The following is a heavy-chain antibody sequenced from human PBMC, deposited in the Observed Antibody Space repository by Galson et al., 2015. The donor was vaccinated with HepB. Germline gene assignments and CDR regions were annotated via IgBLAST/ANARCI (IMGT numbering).Heavy chain of an antibody. J-gene: IGHJ6*02. CDR2: IDWDDDK. CDR3: ARIPRIAARGDYYYGTDV. V-gene: IGHV2-70*11. Sequence: PALVKPTQTLTLTCTFSGFSLSTSGMCVSWIRQPSGKALEWLARIDWDDDKYYSTSLKTRLTISKDTSKNQVVLTMTNMDPVDTATYYCARIPRIAARGDYYYGTDVWGQGTTVTVSS. CDR1: GFSLSTSGMC. D-gene: IGHD6-13*01.